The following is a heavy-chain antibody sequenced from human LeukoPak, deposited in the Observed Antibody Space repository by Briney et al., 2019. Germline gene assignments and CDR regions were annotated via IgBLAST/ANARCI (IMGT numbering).Heavy chain of an antibody. CDR2: IYTSGST. Sequence: SETLSLTCTVSGDSISGFYWSWIRQAAGKGLEWIGHIYTSGSTNYNPSLKSRVTMSVDMSKNQFSLKLRSVTAADTAVYYCARDVVAARGSFDYWGQGTLVTVSS. V-gene: IGHV4-4*07. J-gene: IGHJ4*02. D-gene: IGHD2-2*01. CDR3: ARDVVAARGSFDY. CDR1: GDSISGFY.